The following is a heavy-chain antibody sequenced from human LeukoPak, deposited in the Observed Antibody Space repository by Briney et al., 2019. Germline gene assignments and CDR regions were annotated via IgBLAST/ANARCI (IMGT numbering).Heavy chain of an antibody. J-gene: IGHJ4*02. V-gene: IGHV1-2*02. CDR2: INPSSGGT. CDR1: GYTFTGYY. D-gene: IGHD3-10*01. Sequence: GASVKVSCKASGYTFTGYYMHWVRQAPGQGLEWMGWINPSSGGTNYAQKFQGRVTMTRDTSISTAYMELSRLRSDDTAVYYCARDYYGSGSPYWGQGTLVTVSS. CDR3: ARDYYGSGSPY.